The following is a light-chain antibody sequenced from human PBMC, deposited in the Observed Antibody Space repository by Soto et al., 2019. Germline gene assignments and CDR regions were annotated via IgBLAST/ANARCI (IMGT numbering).Light chain of an antibody. CDR3: QQYNNWPPLT. Sequence: ETVMTQSPATLSVSPGERATLSCCASQSVSSKLAWYQQKPGQAPRLLIYGASTRATGIPARFSGSGSGTEFTLTISSLQSEDFASYYCQQYNNWPPLTFGQGTRLEI. J-gene: IGKJ5*01. V-gene: IGKV3D-15*01. CDR1: QSVSSK. CDR2: GAS.